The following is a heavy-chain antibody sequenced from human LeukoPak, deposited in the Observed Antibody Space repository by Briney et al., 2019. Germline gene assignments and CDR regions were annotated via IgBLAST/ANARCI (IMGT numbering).Heavy chain of an antibody. Sequence: APVKVSCKASGGTFSSYAISWVRQAPGQGLEWMGRIIPIFGTANYAQKFQGRVTITTDESTSTAYMELSSLRSEDTAVYYCAARGGSYTAEYYYFDYWGQGTLVTVSS. CDR2: IIPIFGTA. CDR3: AARGGSYTAEYYYFDY. D-gene: IGHD1-26*01. CDR1: GGTFSSYA. J-gene: IGHJ4*02. V-gene: IGHV1-69*05.